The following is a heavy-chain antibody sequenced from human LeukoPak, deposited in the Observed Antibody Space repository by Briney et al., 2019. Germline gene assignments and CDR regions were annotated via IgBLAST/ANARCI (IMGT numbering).Heavy chain of an antibody. CDR2: IRYDGSNK. CDR1: GFTFSSYG. J-gene: IGHJ6*03. D-gene: IGHD3-3*01. Sequence: GGSLRLSCAASGFTFSSYGMHWVRQAPGKGLEWVAFIRYDGSNKYYADSVKGRFTISRDNSKNTLYLQMNSLRAEDTAVYYCARDYDSFEFYYYYMDVWGKGTTVTVSS. CDR3: ARDYDSFEFYYYYMDV. V-gene: IGHV3-30*02.